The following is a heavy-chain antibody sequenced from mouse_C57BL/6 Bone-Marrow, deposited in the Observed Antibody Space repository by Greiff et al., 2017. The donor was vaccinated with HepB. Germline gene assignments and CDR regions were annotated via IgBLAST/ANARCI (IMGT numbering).Heavy chain of an antibody. CDR3: AYYYGNYAMDY. V-gene: IGHV1-66*01. D-gene: IGHD1-1*01. CDR1: GYSFTSYY. Sequence: VQLVESGPELVKPGASVKISCKASGYSFTSYYIHWVKQRPGQGLEWIGWIYPGSGNTKYNEKFKGKATLTADTSSSTAYMQLSSLTSEDSAVYYCAYYYGNYAMDYWGQGTSVTVSS. J-gene: IGHJ4*01. CDR2: IYPGSGNT.